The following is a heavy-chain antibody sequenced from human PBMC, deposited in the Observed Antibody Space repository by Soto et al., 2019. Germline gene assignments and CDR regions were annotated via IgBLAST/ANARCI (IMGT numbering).Heavy chain of an antibody. D-gene: IGHD6-13*01. Sequence: QVQLVQSGAEVKKPGSSVKVSCKASGGTFSSYAIIWVRQAPGQGLEWMGGIIPIFGTANYAQKFQGRVTITADESTSTAYMELSSLRTEDTAVYYCASELTPGIAAAGRVRWFDPWGQGTLVTVSS. J-gene: IGHJ5*02. CDR2: IIPIFGTA. CDR3: ASELTPGIAAAGRVRWFDP. V-gene: IGHV1-69*01. CDR1: GGTFSSYA.